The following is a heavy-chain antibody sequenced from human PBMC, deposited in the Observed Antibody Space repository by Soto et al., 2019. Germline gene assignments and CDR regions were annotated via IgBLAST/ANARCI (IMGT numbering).Heavy chain of an antibody. D-gene: IGHD6-6*01. Sequence: ASVKVSCKAAGYTFTSYYMHWVRQAPGQGLEWMGIINPSGGSTSYAQKFQGRVTMTRDTSTSTVYMELSSLRSEDTAVYYCARDLAGASSSRVRFASRSQRSLVTVSA. CDR2: INPSGGST. CDR3: ARDLAGASSSRVRFAS. CDR1: GYTFTSYY. V-gene: IGHV1-46*03. J-gene: IGHJ5*01.